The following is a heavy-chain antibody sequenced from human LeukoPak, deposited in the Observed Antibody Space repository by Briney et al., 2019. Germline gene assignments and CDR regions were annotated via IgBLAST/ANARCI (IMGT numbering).Heavy chain of an antibody. CDR3: ARSFAISQGLDP. CDR1: GGSFSGYY. Sequence: PSETLSLTCAVYGGSFSGYYWSWLRQPPGKGLEWIGEINHSRSTNYNPSLKSRVTISVDTSKNQFSLNLSSVTAADTAVYYCARSFAISQGLDPWGQGTLVTVSS. CDR2: INHSRST. J-gene: IGHJ5*02. D-gene: IGHD3-16*01. V-gene: IGHV4-34*01.